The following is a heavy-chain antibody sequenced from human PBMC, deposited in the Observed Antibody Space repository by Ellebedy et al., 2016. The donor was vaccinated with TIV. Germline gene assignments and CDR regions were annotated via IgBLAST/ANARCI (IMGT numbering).Heavy chain of an antibody. CDR2: ISSSSSTK. J-gene: IGHJ4*02. V-gene: IGHV3-48*04. Sequence: PGGSLRLSCAASGFTFSSYSMNWVRQAPGKGLECVSYISSSSSTKYYADSVKGRFTISRDNAKNSLYLQMNSLRAEDTAVYYCASLRNDYGDYVGYWGQGTLVTVSS. CDR1: GFTFSSYS. CDR3: ASLRNDYGDYVGY. D-gene: IGHD4-17*01.